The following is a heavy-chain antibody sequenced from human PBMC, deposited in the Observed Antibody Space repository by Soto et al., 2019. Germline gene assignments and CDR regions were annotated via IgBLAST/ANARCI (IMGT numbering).Heavy chain of an antibody. Sequence: QVQLVQSGAEVKKPGSSVKVSCKASGVTFSSYAISWVRQAPGQGLEWMGGIIPIFGTANYAQKFQGIVTITADKSTSTAYMELSSLRSEDTAVYYCARDQEVKQYYYYYGMDVWGQGTTVTVSS. D-gene: IGHD2-21*01. CDR1: GVTFSSYA. V-gene: IGHV1-69*06. CDR2: IIPIFGTA. J-gene: IGHJ6*02. CDR3: ARDQEVKQYYYYYGMDV.